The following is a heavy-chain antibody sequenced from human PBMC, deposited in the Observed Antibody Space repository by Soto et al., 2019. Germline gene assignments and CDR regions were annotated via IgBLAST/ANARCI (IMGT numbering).Heavy chain of an antibody. D-gene: IGHD3-10*01. J-gene: IGHJ5*02. CDR1: GFTFSDYY. V-gene: IGHV3-11*01. CDR3: ANDPYYYASGS. Sequence: VGSLRLSCAASGFTFSDYYMTWIRQPPGKGLEWVSYISGTGTTIHYADSVKGRFTVSRDNARNSLYLQMNSLRAEDTAFYYCANDPYYYASGSWGQGTLVTVSS. CDR2: ISGTGTTI.